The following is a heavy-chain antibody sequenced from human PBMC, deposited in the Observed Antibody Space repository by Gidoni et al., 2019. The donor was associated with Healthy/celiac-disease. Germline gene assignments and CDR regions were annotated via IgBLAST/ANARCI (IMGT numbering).Heavy chain of an antibody. CDR3: ARGLGYQLLSSTETDY. V-gene: IGHV1-8*01. Sequence: QVQLVQSGAEVKKPGASVKVSCKASGYTFTSYDINWVRQATGQGLEWMGWMNPNSGNTGYAQKFQGRVTMTRNTSISTAYMELSSLRSEDTAVYYCARGLGYQLLSSTETDYWGQGTLVTVSS. J-gene: IGHJ4*02. CDR1: GYTFTSYD. D-gene: IGHD2-2*01. CDR2: MNPNSGNT.